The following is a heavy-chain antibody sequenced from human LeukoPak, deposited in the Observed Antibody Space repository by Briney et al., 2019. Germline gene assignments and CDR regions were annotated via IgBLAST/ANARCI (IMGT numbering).Heavy chain of an antibody. Sequence: ASVKVSCKASGGTFSSYAISWVRQAPGQGLEWMGGIIPIFGTANYAQKFQGRVTITADESTTTAYMELSSLRSEDTAVYYCAREEAENYVWGSYRSYYFDYWGQGTLVTVSS. V-gene: IGHV1-69*13. D-gene: IGHD3-16*02. CDR1: GGTFSSYA. J-gene: IGHJ4*02. CDR3: AREEAENYVWGSYRSYYFDY. CDR2: IIPIFGTA.